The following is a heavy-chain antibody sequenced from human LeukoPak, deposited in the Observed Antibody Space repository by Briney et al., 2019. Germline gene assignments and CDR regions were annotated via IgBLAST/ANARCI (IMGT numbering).Heavy chain of an antibody. V-gene: IGHV3-66*01. D-gene: IGHD6-13*01. CDR2: IYTGDRT. J-gene: IGHJ3*02. CDR1: GFIVSSHY. CDR3: ARDVPPAADAFDI. Sequence: GGSLRLSCAASGFIVSSHYMNWVRQAPGKGLEWVSVIYTGDRTYYADSVKGRFIISRDNSKNTVPLQMNSLRAEDTAVHYCARDVPPAADAFDIWGQGTMVTVSS.